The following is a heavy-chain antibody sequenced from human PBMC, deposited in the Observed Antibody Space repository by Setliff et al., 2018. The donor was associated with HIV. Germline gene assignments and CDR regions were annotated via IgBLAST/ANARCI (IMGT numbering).Heavy chain of an antibody. V-gene: IGHV4-59*01. J-gene: IGHJ3*01. CDR3: ARDAELPGPPVHDAFDL. CDR2: ISYSGNT. CDR1: GGSISNYY. Sequence: SETLSLTCNVSGGSISNYYRTWMRQPPGKGLEWIAYISYSGNTNYHPALRSRLTITRDTSKNQVSLTLRSVTAEDTAIYFCARDAELPGPPVHDAFDLWGPGTMVTVSS. D-gene: IGHD1-1*01.